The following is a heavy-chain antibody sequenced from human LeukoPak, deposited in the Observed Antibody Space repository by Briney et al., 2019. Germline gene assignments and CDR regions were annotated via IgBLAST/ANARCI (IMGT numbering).Heavy chain of an antibody. CDR3: ARAYSGSYFDY. J-gene: IGHJ4*02. Sequence: PSETLSLTCTVSGGSITSGNYYWSWIRQPAGKGLGWIGRIYASGSTNYNPSLKSRVTISVDTSKNHFYLKLSSVTAADTAVYYCARAYSGSYFDYWGRGTLVTVSA. CDR1: GGSITSGNYY. CDR2: IYASGST. D-gene: IGHD1-26*01. V-gene: IGHV4-61*02.